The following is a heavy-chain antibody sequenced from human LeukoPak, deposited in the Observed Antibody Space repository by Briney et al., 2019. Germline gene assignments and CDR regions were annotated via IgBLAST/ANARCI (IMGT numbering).Heavy chain of an antibody. V-gene: IGHV1-69*13. Sequence: SVKVSCKAFGGSFSSEAISWVRQAPGQGLEWMGGVIPIFGTANYAQKFQGRVTITADESTSTAYMELSSLRSEDSAVYYCARTPDYWDYVFSAFDIWGQGTMVTVSS. CDR2: VIPIFGTA. CDR1: GGSFSSEA. D-gene: IGHD1-7*01. CDR3: ARTPDYWDYVFSAFDI. J-gene: IGHJ3*02.